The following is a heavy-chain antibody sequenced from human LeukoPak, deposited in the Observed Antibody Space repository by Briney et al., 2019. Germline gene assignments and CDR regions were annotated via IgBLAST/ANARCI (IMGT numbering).Heavy chain of an antibody. CDR3: ARGRAMDYSSCAVDY. Sequence: KTSETLSLTCTVSGGSISSYYWSWIRQPPGKGLEWIGYIYYSGSTNYNPSLKSRITISVDTSKNQFSLKLSSVTAADTAVYYCARGRAMDYSSCAVDYWGQGTLVTVSS. CDR1: GGSISSYY. D-gene: IGHD6-6*01. CDR2: IYYSGST. V-gene: IGHV4-59*12. J-gene: IGHJ4*02.